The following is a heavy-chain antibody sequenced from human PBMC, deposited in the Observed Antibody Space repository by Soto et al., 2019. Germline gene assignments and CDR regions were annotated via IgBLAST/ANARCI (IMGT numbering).Heavy chain of an antibody. D-gene: IGHD3-3*01. CDR2: IKSDGPVT. V-gene: IGHV3-74*01. CDR3: ASGNYDFWSGYYLDY. Sequence: EVQLVESGGGLVQPGGSLRLSCVVSGITFSTYRMHWVRQAPGKGLVWVSHIKSDGPVTHYTDSVRGRFIISRDNAKKTLFVQMNSLRAEDTAVYYCASGNYDFWSGYYLDYWGQGTLVTVSS. CDR1: GITFSTYR. J-gene: IGHJ4*02.